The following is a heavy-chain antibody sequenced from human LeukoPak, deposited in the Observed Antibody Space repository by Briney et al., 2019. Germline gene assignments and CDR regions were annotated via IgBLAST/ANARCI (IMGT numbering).Heavy chain of an antibody. J-gene: IGHJ5*02. Sequence: GASVKVSCKASGYTFTSYDINWVRQATGRGLEWMGCMNPNSGNTGYAQKFQGRVTMTRNTSISTAYMELSSLRSEDTAVYYCAICSGGSCYSPWFDPWGQGTLVTVSS. V-gene: IGHV1-8*01. CDR2: MNPNSGNT. D-gene: IGHD2-15*01. CDR1: GYTFTSYD. CDR3: AICSGGSCYSPWFDP.